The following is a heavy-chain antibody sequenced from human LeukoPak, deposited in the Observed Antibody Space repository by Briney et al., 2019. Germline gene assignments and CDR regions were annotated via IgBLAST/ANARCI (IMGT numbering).Heavy chain of an antibody. CDR2: ISGSGGNT. CDR3: ARAGALRPDY. J-gene: IGHJ4*02. V-gene: IGHV3-23*01. CDR1: GFTFNTYA. Sequence: GGSLRLSCAASGFTFNTYAMTWVRQAPGKGLEWVSAISGSGGNTYYADSVKGRFTISRGNSKNTLFLQMYSLRAEDTAVYYCARAGALRPDYWGQGTLVTVSS.